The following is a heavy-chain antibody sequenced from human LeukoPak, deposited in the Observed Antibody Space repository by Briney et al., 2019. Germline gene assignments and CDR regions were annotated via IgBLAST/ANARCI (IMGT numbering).Heavy chain of an antibody. CDR3: ARGGGPTPFDY. D-gene: IGHD2-15*01. J-gene: IGHJ4*02. V-gene: IGHV4-30-2*01. CDR1: GGSISSGGYS. Sequence: PSETLSLTCAVSGGSISSGGYSWSWIRQPPGKGLEWIGYIYHSGSTYYNPSLKSRVTISVDRSKNQFSLKLSSVTAADTAVYYCARGGGPTPFDYWGQGTLVTVS. CDR2: IYHSGST.